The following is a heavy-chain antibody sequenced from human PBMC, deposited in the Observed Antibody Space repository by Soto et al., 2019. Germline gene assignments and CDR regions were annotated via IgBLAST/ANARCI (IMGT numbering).Heavy chain of an antibody. CDR1: GGSISNFY. J-gene: IGHJ4*01. D-gene: IGHD1-26*01. V-gene: IGHV4-59*08. CDR3: ARVLGGSFYYFDS. Sequence: SETLSLTCTVSGGSISNFYWSWIRQPPGKGLEWIASIHYLGSTYQNPSLKRRVNISVDTSKNQFSLKFSSVTAADTAVYYCARVLGGSFYYFDSWGHGTLVTVSS. CDR2: IHYLGST.